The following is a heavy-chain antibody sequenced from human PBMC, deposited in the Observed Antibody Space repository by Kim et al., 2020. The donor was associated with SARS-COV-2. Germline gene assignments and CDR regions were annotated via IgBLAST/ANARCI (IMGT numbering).Heavy chain of an antibody. CDR2: ISYDGSNK. Sequence: GGSLRLSCAASGFTFSSYAMHWVRQAPGKGLEWVAVISYDGSNKYYADSVKGRFTISRDNSKNTLYLQMNSLRAEDTAVYYCARPLLGYCSSTSCPDAFDIWGQGTMVTVSS. J-gene: IGHJ3*02. D-gene: IGHD2-2*01. V-gene: IGHV3-30*04. CDR3: ARPLLGYCSSTSCPDAFDI. CDR1: GFTFSSYA.